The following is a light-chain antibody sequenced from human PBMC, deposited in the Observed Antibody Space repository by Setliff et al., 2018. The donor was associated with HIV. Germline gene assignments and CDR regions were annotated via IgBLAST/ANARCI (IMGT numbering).Light chain of an antibody. Sequence: QSVLTQPPSASGAPGQKVIISCSGSSSNVGDNAVSWYQQFTGAAPKLLIYSTNLRPSGVPARFSGSKSGTSASLAISGLHSEDEADYFCASWDDSLNGYVLGTGTKVTVL. J-gene: IGLJ1*01. V-gene: IGLV1-44*01. CDR2: STN. CDR3: ASWDDSLNGYV. CDR1: SSNVGDNA.